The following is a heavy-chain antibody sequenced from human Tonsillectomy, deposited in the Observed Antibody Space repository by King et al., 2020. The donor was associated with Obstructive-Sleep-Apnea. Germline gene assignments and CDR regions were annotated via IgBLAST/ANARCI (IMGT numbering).Heavy chain of an antibody. CDR1: GASFSGHY. CDR3: ARGRQNGIWPHH. J-gene: IGHJ4*02. Sequence: HVQLQQWGAGLLKPSETLSLTCGVYGASFSGHYWSWFRQPPGKGLEWIGEIDHSGSTNYNPSLKSRVTFSIERSKNHFSLRLDSVTADDTAVYYCARGRQNGIWPHHWGQGALVTVSS. CDR2: IDHSGST. D-gene: IGHD3-3*02. V-gene: IGHV4-34*01.